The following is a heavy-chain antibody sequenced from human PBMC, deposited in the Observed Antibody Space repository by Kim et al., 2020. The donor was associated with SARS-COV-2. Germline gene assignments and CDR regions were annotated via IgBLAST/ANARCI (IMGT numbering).Heavy chain of an antibody. J-gene: IGHJ3*02. CDR3: AINRKPSTIVADGFDI. CDR2: ISGSGGTT. D-gene: IGHD1-26*01. Sequence: GGSLRLSCAVSGLTIDDYAMTWVRQAPGKGLEWVSTISGSGGTTNYADSVKGRFTVSRDNSKSTVYLQMNGLRAEDTAVYYCAINRKPSTIVADGFDIWG. CDR1: GLTIDDYA. V-gene: IGHV3-23*01.